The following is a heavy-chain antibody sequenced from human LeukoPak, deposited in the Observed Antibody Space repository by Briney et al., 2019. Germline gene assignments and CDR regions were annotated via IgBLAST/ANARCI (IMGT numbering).Heavy chain of an antibody. CDR3: ASLEVPAVMPQDY. CDR2: INSDGTST. J-gene: IGHJ4*02. Sequence: PGGSLRLSCAASGFTFSSYWMHWVRQAPGKGLVWVSRINSDGTSTSYAGSVKGRFTISRDNAKNTLYLQMNSLRAEDTAVYYCASLEVPAVMPQDYWGQGTLVTVSS. CDR1: GFTFSSYW. V-gene: IGHV3-74*01. D-gene: IGHD2-2*01.